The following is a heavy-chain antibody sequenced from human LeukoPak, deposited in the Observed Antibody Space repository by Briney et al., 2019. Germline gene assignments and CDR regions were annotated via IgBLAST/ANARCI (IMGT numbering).Heavy chain of an antibody. D-gene: IGHD4-23*01. J-gene: IGHJ3*02. Sequence: PGGSLCLSCVASGLTVSSNYMSWVRQAPGKGLEWVLVIYSGGSTYSTDSVKGRFTISRDNSKNTLYLQMNSLRVEDTAVYYCARGPVGDSFDIWGQGTIVSVP. CDR1: GLTVSSNY. V-gene: IGHV3-66*01. CDR3: ARGPVGDSFDI. CDR2: IYSGGST.